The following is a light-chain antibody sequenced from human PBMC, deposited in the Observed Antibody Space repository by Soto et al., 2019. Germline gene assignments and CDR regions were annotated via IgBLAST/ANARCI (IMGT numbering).Light chain of an antibody. CDR3: QQYGSSLWT. CDR1: QSVSSSY. J-gene: IGKJ1*01. V-gene: IGKV3-20*01. CDR2: GAS. Sequence: DMVLTQSPGTLSLSPGERATLSCTVSQSVSSSYLAWYQQKSGQAPRPLIYGASSRATGIPDRFSGSGSGTDFTVTIIRLEPEDCAVYYCQQYGSSLWTFGQGTKVDVK.